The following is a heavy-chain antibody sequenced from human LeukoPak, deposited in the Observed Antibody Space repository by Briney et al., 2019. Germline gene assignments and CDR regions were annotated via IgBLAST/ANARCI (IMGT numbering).Heavy chain of an antibody. D-gene: IGHD3-10*01. CDR2: MSHDGTNE. V-gene: IGHV3-30-3*01. J-gene: IGHJ6*02. CDR1: GFNFSNHF. Sequence: GGFLRLSCVASGFNFSNHFMHWVRQAPGKGLEWVAVMSHDGTNEKYADSVKGRFTISRDNSKKTVYLQMKSLRSEDTATYFCAKDKGNRGPIMHGMDVWGQGTTVTVTS. CDR3: AKDKGNRGPIMHGMDV.